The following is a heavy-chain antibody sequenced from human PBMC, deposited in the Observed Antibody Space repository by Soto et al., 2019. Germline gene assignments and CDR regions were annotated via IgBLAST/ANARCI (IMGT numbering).Heavy chain of an antibody. CDR2: IYYSGST. D-gene: IGHD1-1*01. CDR3: NSWTHTNGMDV. J-gene: IGHJ6*02. Sequence: QVQLQESGPGLVKPSETLSLTYTVSGGSIRSYYWSWIRQPPGKGLEWIGYIYYSGSTNYNPSLKSRVTISVDTSKNQFSLKLSSVTAADTAVYYCNSWTHTNGMDVWGQGTTVTVSS. CDR1: GGSIRSYY. V-gene: IGHV4-59*08.